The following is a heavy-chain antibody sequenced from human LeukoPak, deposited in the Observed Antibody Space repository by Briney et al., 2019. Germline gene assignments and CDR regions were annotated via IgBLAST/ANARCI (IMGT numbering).Heavy chain of an antibody. J-gene: IGHJ4*02. CDR1: GFTFSSYS. CDR2: ISSSSTI. D-gene: IGHD1-26*01. CDR3: ATSGSYEQYYFDY. Sequence: GGSLRLSCAASGFTFSSYSMNWVRQAPGKGLEWVSDISSSSTIYYADSVKGRFTISRDNAKNSLYLEMNSLRAEDTAVYYCATSGSYEQYYFDYWGQGTLVTVSS. V-gene: IGHV3-48*01.